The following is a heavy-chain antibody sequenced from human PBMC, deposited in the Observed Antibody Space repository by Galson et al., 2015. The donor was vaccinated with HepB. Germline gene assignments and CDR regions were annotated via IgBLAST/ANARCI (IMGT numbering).Heavy chain of an antibody. CDR2: LSYDGRNT. Sequence: SCAASGFSFSSYDMHWVRQAPGKGLEWVAILSYDGRNTYSADSVKGRFTVSRDNSKNTLYLQLNSLRPEDTAVYYCAKDSRYISGWYTGRGGLDFWGQGTM. CDR1: GFSFSSYD. D-gene: IGHD6-19*01. V-gene: IGHV3-30*18. J-gene: IGHJ3*01. CDR3: AKDSRYISGWYTGRGGLDF.